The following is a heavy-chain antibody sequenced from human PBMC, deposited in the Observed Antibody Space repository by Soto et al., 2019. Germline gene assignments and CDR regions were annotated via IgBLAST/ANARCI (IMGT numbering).Heavy chain of an antibody. CDR3: ATDCHCRTTGGYRYLFDY. CDR1: GYTFTSYG. J-gene: IGHJ4*02. D-gene: IGHD2-2*01. Sequence: GASVKVSCKASGYTFTSYGISWVRQAPGQGLEWMGWISAYNGNTNYAQKLQGRVTMTTDTSTSTAYMELSSLRSDDTAVYYCATDCHCRTTGGYRYLFDYWGQGTPVTGSS. CDR2: ISAYNGNT. V-gene: IGHV1-18*01.